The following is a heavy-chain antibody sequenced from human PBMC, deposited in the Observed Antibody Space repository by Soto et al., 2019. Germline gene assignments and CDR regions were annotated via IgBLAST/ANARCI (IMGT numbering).Heavy chain of an antibody. CDR3: ASSYYYGSGSYRDY. D-gene: IGHD3-10*01. V-gene: IGHV3-23*01. CDR1: GFTFSSYA. CDR2: ISGSGGST. Sequence: LRLSCAASGFTFSSYAMSWVRQAPGKGLEWVSAISGSGGSTYYADSVKGRFTISRDNSKNTLYLQMNSLRAEDTAVYYCASSYYYGSGSYRDYWGQGTLVTVSS. J-gene: IGHJ4*02.